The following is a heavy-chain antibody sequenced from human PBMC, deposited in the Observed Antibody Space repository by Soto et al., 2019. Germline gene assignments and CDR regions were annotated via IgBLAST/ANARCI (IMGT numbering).Heavy chain of an antibody. V-gene: IGHV1-18*01. Sequence: ASVKVSCKASGYTFTSYGLGWVRQAPGQGLEWMGWISAYNGNTNYAQKLQGRVTMTTDTSTSTAYMELRSLRSDDTAVYYCARRVVVAARYDIWGQGTMVTVSS. J-gene: IGHJ3*02. CDR2: ISAYNGNT. CDR1: GYTFTSYG. D-gene: IGHD2-15*01. CDR3: ARRVVVAARYDI.